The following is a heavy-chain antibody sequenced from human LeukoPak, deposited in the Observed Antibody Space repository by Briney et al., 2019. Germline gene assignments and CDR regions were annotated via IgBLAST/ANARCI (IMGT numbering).Heavy chain of an antibody. CDR1: GFTFSSYG. CDR3: ARDKVVRDSSGYALDY. J-gene: IGHJ4*02. Sequence: GGSLRLSCAASGFTFSSYGMHWVRQAPGNGLEWVAVIWYDGSNKYYADSVKGRFTISRDNSKNTLYLQMNSLRAEDTAVYYCARDKVVRDSSGYALDYWGQGTLVTVSS. CDR2: IWYDGSNK. V-gene: IGHV3-33*01. D-gene: IGHD3-22*01.